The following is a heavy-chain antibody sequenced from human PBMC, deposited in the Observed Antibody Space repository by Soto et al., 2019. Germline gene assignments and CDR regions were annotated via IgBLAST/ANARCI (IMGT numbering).Heavy chain of an antibody. CDR1: GFTFNDHA. V-gene: IGHV3-9*01. CDR3: VKEIAARIH. J-gene: IGHJ4*02. Sequence: ESGGHLVPPGRSLRLSCAASGFTFNDHAMHWVRQAPGKGLEWVSGISWNSARITYADSVKGRFTISRDNDKNSLYLQMNGLRDDDTALYFCVKEIAARIHWGQGTLVTVSS. CDR2: ISWNSARI. D-gene: IGHD2-15*01.